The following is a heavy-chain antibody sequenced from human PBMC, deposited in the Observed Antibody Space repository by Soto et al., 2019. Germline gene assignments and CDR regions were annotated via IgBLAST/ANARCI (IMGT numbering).Heavy chain of an antibody. V-gene: IGHV4-39*01. CDR1: GDSISTVSYY. J-gene: IGHJ4*02. D-gene: IGHD6-19*01. CDR2: IYYAVST. Sequence: SETLSLTCTVCGDSISTVSYYWGWIRQPPGKGLEWIGSIYYAVSTYYNPSLKSRVTISADTSKNQFSLKLSSVTAADTAVYYCXSGYTSGWYLYNFDYWGQGTLVTVSS. CDR3: XSGYTSGWYLYNFDY.